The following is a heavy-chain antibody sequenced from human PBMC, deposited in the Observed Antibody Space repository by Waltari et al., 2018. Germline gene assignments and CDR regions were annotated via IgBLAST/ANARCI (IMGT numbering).Heavy chain of an antibody. Sequence: QVELVQSGAEVKKPGSSVKVSCKASGGTLSSYAISWVRQAPGQGLEWMGGINPSFVTANDARKFQCRVTITADESTSTAYMELSSLRSEDTAVYYCAREGWELRGKWFDPWGQGTLVTVSS. J-gene: IGHJ5*02. CDR2: INPSFVTA. CDR3: AREGWELRGKWFDP. CDR1: GGTLSSYA. V-gene: IGHV1-69*01. D-gene: IGHD1-26*01.